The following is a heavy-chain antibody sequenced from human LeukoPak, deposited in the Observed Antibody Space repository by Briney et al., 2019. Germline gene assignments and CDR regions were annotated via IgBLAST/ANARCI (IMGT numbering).Heavy chain of an antibody. J-gene: IGHJ4*02. CDR3: ARLADYDSSGYFDY. D-gene: IGHD3-22*01. CDR2: IRQDGSEK. CDR1: GFTFSSYW. Sequence: GGSLRLSCAASGFTFSSYWMIWVRQAPGKGLEWVANIRQDGSEKYYVASVRGRFTISRDNAKSSLYLIMNSLRGEDTAVYYCARLADYDSSGYFDYWGQGTLVTVSS. V-gene: IGHV3-7*01.